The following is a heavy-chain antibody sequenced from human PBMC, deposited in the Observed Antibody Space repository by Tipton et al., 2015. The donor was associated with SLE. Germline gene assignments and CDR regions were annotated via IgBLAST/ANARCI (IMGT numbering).Heavy chain of an antibody. CDR2: IDTSGSA. D-gene: IGHD3-22*01. V-gene: IGHV4-61*02. CDR3: ASEGHRSFYDSIHAF. Sequence: TLSLTCTVSGGAISSGGYYWNWIRQPAGKGLEWIGRIDTSGSASYNPSLKSRFTISLDPPKSQFSLKLSSVTAADTAVYYCASEGHRSFYDSIHAFWGPGTMVIVSS. J-gene: IGHJ3*01. CDR1: GGAISSGGYY.